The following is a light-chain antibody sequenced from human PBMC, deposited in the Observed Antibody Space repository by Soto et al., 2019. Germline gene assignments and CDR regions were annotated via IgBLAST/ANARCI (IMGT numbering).Light chain of an antibody. CDR2: GAS. CDR3: QQYDSSPQT. V-gene: IGKV3-20*01. CDR1: QSVDSNY. Sequence: EIVLTQSPGTLSLSPGERATLSCRASQSVDSNYFAWYQHKPGQAPRLLIYGASSRATGIPDRFSGGGSGTDFTLTISRLEPEDFVVYYCQQYDSSPQTFGQGTKLEIK. J-gene: IGKJ2*01.